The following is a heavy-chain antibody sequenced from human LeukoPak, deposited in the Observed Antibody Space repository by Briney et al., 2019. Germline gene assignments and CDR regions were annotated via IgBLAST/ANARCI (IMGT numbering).Heavy chain of an antibody. J-gene: IGHJ5*01. CDR3: VKDPRDTYGTNWFVS. D-gene: IGHD2-21*01. CDR1: GFSFGNYA. CDR2: IRGTGVAT. V-gene: IGHV3-23*01. Sequence: PGGSLRLSCVASGFSFGNYAMSWVRQAPGKGLQWVSQIRGTGVATWYAGFARDRFTISRDNSKKTLYLQMSGLRVEDTAMYYCVKDPRDTYGTNWFVSWGQGTLLIVSS.